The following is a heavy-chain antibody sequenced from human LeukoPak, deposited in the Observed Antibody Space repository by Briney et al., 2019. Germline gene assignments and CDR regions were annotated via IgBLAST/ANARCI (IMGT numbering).Heavy chain of an antibody. Sequence: GGSPRLSCKVSGYRFATYWIGWVRQMPGKGLEWMGVIYPGDSDTRYSPSFQGQVTISADKSISTAYLQWSTLKASDTAIYYCTRLSGGSALRNDAFHIWGQGTMVTVSS. D-gene: IGHD1-26*01. CDR3: TRLSGGSALRNDAFHI. J-gene: IGHJ3*02. V-gene: IGHV5-51*01. CDR2: IYPGDSDT. CDR1: GYRFATYW.